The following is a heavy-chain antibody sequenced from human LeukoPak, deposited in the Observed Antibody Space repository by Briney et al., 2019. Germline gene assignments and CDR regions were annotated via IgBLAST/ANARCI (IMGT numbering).Heavy chain of an antibody. Sequence: GSLRLSCAASGFTFSSYGMHWVRQAPGKGLEWVAVISYDGSNKYYADSVKGRFTISRDNSKNTLYLQMNSLRAEDTAVYYCAKDFYAFDIWGQGTMVTVSS. CDR1: GFTFSSYG. CDR2: ISYDGSNK. J-gene: IGHJ3*02. CDR3: AKDFYAFDI. V-gene: IGHV3-30*18.